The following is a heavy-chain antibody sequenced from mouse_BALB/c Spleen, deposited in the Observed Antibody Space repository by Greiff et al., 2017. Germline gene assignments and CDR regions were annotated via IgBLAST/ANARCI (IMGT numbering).Heavy chain of an antibody. CDR1: GYTFTSYW. D-gene: IGHD2-14*01. CDR2: INPSNSRT. Sequence: VQLQQPGAELVKPGASVKLSCKASGYTFTSYWMHWVKQRPGQGLEWIGEINPSNSRTNYNEKFKSKATLTVDKSSSTAYMQLSSLTSEDSAVYYCARWKIGYDDGFAYWGQGTLVTVSA. CDR3: ARWKIGYDDGFAY. V-gene: IGHV1S81*02. J-gene: IGHJ3*01.